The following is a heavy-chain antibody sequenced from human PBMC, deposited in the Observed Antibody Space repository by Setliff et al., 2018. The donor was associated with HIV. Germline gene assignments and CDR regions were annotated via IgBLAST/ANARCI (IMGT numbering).Heavy chain of an antibody. CDR3: ARGVVTLRYYYYYYMDV. J-gene: IGHJ6*03. Sequence: SETLSLTCTVSGGSISSGSYYWSWIRQPAGKGLEWIGRIYTSGSTNYNPSLKSRVTISVDTSKNQFSLKLSSVTAADTAVYYCARGVVTLRYYYYYYMDVWGKGTTVTVSS. CDR1: GGSISSGSYY. D-gene: IGHD2-21*02. CDR2: IYTSGST. V-gene: IGHV4-61*02.